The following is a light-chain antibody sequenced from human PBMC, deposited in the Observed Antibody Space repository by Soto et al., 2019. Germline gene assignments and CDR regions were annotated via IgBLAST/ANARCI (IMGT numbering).Light chain of an antibody. CDR3: SSYTSSSTLG. Sequence: QSALTQPASVSGSPGQSITISCTGTSSDVGGYNYVSWYQQHPGKGPKLMIYEVSNRPSGVSNRFSGSKSGNTASLTISGLQAEDEADYYCSSYTSSSTLGFGGGTKLTVL. CDR2: EVS. CDR1: SSDVGGYNY. J-gene: IGLJ3*02. V-gene: IGLV2-14*01.